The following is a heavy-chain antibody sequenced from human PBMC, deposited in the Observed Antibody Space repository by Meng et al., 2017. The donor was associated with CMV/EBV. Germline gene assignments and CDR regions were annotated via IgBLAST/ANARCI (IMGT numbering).Heavy chain of an antibody. V-gene: IGHV3-9*01. Sequence: SLKISCAASGFTFDDYAMHWVRQAPGKGLEWVSGISWNSGSIGYADSVKGRFTISRDNAKNSLYLQMNSLRAEDTAVYYCAKDYSSSWQSDAFDIWGQGTMVTVSS. CDR2: ISWNSGSI. CDR3: AKDYSSSWQSDAFDI. D-gene: IGHD6-13*01. CDR1: GFTFDDYA. J-gene: IGHJ3*02.